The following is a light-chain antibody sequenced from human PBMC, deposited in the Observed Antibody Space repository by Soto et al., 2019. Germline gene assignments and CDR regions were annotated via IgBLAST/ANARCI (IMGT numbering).Light chain of an antibody. J-gene: IGKJ4*01. V-gene: IGKV3-15*01. CDR1: LSISNN. CDR2: SAS. Sequence: VMTQSPATLSGSPGERATLSCRASLSISNNLAWYQRKPGQAPMLVIYSASTRATAIPARFSGSASGTEFTLTISSLQSEDFAVYYCQQYNEWPLTFGGGTKVETK. CDR3: QQYNEWPLT.